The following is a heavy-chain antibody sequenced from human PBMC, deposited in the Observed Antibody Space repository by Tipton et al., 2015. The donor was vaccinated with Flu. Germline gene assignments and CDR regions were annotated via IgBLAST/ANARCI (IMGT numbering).Heavy chain of an antibody. CDR3: ATLTGDDY. CDR2: ISSSGNTI. CDR1: GFSFSSYE. J-gene: IGHJ4*02. D-gene: IGHD7-27*01. Sequence: GSLRLSCAASGFSFSSYEMNWVRQAPGKGLEWLSYISSSGNTISYADSVRGRFTISRDNAKTSLYLQLNSLRAEDTALYYCATLTGDDYWGQGDLVTVSS. V-gene: IGHV3-48*03.